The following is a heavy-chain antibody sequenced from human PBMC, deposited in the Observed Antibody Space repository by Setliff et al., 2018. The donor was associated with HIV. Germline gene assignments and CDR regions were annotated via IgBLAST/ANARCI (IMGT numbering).Heavy chain of an antibody. CDR3: ARAPANYHDSSGFYFGGDYYFDF. D-gene: IGHD3-22*01. J-gene: IGHJ4*02. CDR1: GASILSSGGHL. CDR2: VYFLGNT. V-gene: IGHV4-39*02. Sequence: PSETLSLTCTVSGASILSSGGHLWGWIRQPPGRGLEWLATVYFLGNTYLNPSLKGRVAVSVDTSKNHFSLRVTSVTAADTAVNYCARAPANYHDSSGFYFGGDYYFDFWGQGTLVTVSS.